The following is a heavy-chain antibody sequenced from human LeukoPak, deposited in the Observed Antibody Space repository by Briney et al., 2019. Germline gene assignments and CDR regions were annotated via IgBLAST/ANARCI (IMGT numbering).Heavy chain of an antibody. CDR3: AREGADSSGWYRAGYYYYMDV. J-gene: IGHJ6*03. Sequence: ASVKVSCKASGYTFTSYDINWVRQATGQGLEWMGWMNPNSGNTGYAQKFQGRVTMTRNTSISTAYMELSSLRSEDTAVYYCAREGADSSGWYRAGYYYYMDVWGKGTTVTISS. CDR2: MNPNSGNT. V-gene: IGHV1-8*01. CDR1: GYTFTSYD. D-gene: IGHD6-19*01.